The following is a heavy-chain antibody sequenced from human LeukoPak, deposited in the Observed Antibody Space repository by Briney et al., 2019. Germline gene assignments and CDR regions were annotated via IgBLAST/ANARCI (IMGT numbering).Heavy chain of an antibody. CDR1: GGSISSYY. CDR3: ARVTSGSYYFDY. V-gene: IGHV4-59*01. Sequence: SETLSLTCTVSGGSISSYYWSWIRQPPGKGLEWIGYIYYSGSTNYNPSLKSRVTISVDTSKNQFSLKLSSVTAADTAAYYCARVTSGSYYFDYWGQGTLVTVSS. D-gene: IGHD1-26*01. J-gene: IGHJ4*02. CDR2: IYYSGST.